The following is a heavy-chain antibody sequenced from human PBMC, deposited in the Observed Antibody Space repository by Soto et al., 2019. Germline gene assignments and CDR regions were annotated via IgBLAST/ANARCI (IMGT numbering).Heavy chain of an antibody. J-gene: IGHJ4*02. CDR3: AHRDSRTYYWSYDY. CDR2: IYWNDDK. CDR1: GFSLTTSGVG. D-gene: IGHD3-22*01. Sequence: QITLKESGPTLVKPTQTLTLTCTFSGFSLTTSGVGVGWIRQPPGKALEWLALIYWNDDKRYSPALKSRLTITKDTYKNQVVLTMTNIDPVDTATYYCAHRDSRTYYWSYDYWGQGTLVTASS. V-gene: IGHV2-5*01.